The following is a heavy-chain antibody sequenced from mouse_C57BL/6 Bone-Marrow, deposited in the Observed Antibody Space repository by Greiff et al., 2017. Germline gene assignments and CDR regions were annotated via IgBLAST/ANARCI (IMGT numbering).Heavy chain of an antibody. Sequence: VQLQQSGAELMKPGASVKLSCKATGYTFTGYWIEWVKQRPGHGLEWIGEILPGSGRTNYNGKFKGKATFTADTSSNTAYMQLSSLTTEDSAIYYCAREGLWYPAWFAYWGQGTRVTVSA. J-gene: IGHJ3*01. CDR2: ILPGSGRT. CDR3: AREGLWYPAWFAY. CDR1: GYTFTGYW. V-gene: IGHV1-9*01. D-gene: IGHD2-1*01.